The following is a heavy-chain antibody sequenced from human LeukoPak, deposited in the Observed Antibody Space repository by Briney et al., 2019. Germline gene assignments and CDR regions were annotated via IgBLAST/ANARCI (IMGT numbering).Heavy chain of an antibody. CDR3: ARLAAAGDYYYYYMDV. V-gene: IGHV4-61*02. CDR1: GGSISSGSYY. D-gene: IGHD6-13*01. CDR2: IYTSGST. J-gene: IGHJ6*03. Sequence: SETLSLTCTASGGSISSGSYYWSWIRQPAGKGLEWIGRIYTSGSTNYSPSLKSRVTISVDTSKNQFSLKLSSVTAADTAVYYCARLAAAGDYYYYYMDVWGKGTTVTVSS.